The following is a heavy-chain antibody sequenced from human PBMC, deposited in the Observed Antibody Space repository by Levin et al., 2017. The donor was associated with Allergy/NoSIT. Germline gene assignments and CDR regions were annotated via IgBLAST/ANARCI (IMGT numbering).Heavy chain of an antibody. CDR3: VREGDCTGTSCYYLDY. V-gene: IGHV3-23*01. CDR2: ISNYGSTI. CDR1: GFTFSSYA. Sequence: GGSLRLSCAASGFTFSSYAMSWVRQAPGKGLEWVSAISNYGSTINYADSVKGRFTISRDNSKNTLYVQMNSLRAGDTAVYYCVREGDCTGTSCYYLDYWGQGTLVTVSS. J-gene: IGHJ4*02. D-gene: IGHD2-2*01.